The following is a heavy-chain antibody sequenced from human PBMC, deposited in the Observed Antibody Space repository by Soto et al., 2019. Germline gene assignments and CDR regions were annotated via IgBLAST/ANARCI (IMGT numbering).Heavy chain of an antibody. Sequence: QVQLVQSGAEVKKPGASVKISCKASGNTFTSYYMHWVRQAPGQGLEWMGLINPSGTSTYYAQKFQGRISMTSDTSTSTFYMELSSLRSEDTALYYCATAEVTTLVYDYWGQGTLATVSS. CDR2: INPSGTST. J-gene: IGHJ4*02. V-gene: IGHV1-46*01. CDR3: ATAEVTTLVYDY. D-gene: IGHD4-17*01. CDR1: GNTFTSYY.